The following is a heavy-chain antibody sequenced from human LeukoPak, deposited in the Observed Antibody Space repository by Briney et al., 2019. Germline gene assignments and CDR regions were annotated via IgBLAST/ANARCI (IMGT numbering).Heavy chain of an antibody. D-gene: IGHD5-12*01. CDR2: IKQDGSEK. CDR1: GFTFSSYW. Sequence: GGSLGLSCAASGFTFSSYWMSWVRQAPGKGLERVANIKQDGSEKYYVDTVKGRFTISRDNAKNSLYQQMNSLRAEDTAVYYCAREEVATILYLYYYYGMDVWGQGTTVTVSS. J-gene: IGHJ6*02. CDR3: AREEVATILYLYYYYGMDV. V-gene: IGHV3-7*01.